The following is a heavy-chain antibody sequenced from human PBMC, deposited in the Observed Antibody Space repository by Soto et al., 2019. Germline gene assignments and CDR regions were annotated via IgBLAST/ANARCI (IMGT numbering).Heavy chain of an antibody. CDR2: IYHSGST. CDR1: GGSISSGGYS. V-gene: IGHV4-30-2*01. CDR3: ARVHYDYVWGSYRPAYGMDV. D-gene: IGHD3-16*02. J-gene: IGHJ6*02. Sequence: PSETLSLTWAVSGGSISSGGYSWRWIRQPPGKGLEWIGYIYHSGSTYYNPSLKSRVTISVDRSKNQFSLKLSSVTAADTAVYYCARVHYDYVWGSYRPAYGMDVWGQGTTVTVSS.